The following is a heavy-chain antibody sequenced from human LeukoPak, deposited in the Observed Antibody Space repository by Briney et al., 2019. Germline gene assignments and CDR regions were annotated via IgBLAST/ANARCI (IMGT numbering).Heavy chain of an antibody. CDR3: AKDLYDSSGEGWFDP. D-gene: IGHD3-22*01. J-gene: IGHJ5*02. CDR2: IRYDGSNK. CDR1: GFTFSSYG. V-gene: IGHV3-30*02. Sequence: GGSLRLSCAASGFTFSSYGIHWVRQAPGKGLEWVAFIRYDGSNKYYADSVKGRFTISRDNSKNTLYLQMNSLRAEDTAVYYCAKDLYDSSGEGWFDPWGQGTLVTVSS.